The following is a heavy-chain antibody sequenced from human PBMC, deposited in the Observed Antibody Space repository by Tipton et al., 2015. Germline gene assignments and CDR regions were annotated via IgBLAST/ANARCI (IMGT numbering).Heavy chain of an antibody. D-gene: IGHD3-9*01. CDR2: IYYSGSA. Sequence: LRLSCTVSGGSISSRSYYWGWIRQPPGKGLEWIGSIYYSGSAYYNPSLKSRVTISVDTSKNQFSLKLSSVTAADTAVYYCARSNYDLLTGYSRSFDYWGRGTLVTVSS. CDR1: GGSISSRSYY. V-gene: IGHV4-39*01. CDR3: ARSNYDLLTGYSRSFDY. J-gene: IGHJ4*02.